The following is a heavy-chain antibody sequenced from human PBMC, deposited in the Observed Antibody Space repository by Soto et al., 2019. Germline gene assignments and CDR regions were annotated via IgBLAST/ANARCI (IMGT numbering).Heavy chain of an antibody. CDR2: ISSSSYI. V-gene: IGHV3-21*01. CDR1: GFTFSSYS. D-gene: IGHD6-13*01. CDR3: ARDPEQLGPLGVIDY. J-gene: IGHJ4*02. Sequence: GGSLRLSCAASGFTFSSYSMNWVRQAPGKGLEWVSSISSSSYIYYADSVKGRFTISRDNAKNSLYLQMNSLRAEDTAVYYCARDPEQLGPLGVIDYWGQGTLVTVSS.